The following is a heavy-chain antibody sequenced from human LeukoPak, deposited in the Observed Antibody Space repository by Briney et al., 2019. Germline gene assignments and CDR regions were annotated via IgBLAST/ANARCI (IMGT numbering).Heavy chain of an antibody. CDR2: IRYDGSDK. CDR1: GFTFRSYS. V-gene: IGHV3-30*02. D-gene: IGHD1-26*01. J-gene: IGHJ4*02. CDR3: AKANRGSYYGLGDYFDY. Sequence: GGSLRLSCAASGFTFRSYSMNWVRQAPGKGLVWVAFIRYDGSDKYYAESVKGRFTISRDNSKNTLYLQMNSLRTEDTAVYYCAKANRGSYYGLGDYFDYWGQGTLVTVSS.